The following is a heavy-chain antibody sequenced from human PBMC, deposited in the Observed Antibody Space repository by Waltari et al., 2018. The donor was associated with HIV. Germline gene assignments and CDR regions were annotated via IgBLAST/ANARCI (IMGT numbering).Heavy chain of an antibody. CDR1: GFSLTTDTMR. Sequence: QVTLTESGPALVKPTQTLTLTCPISGFSLTTDTMRVSWNRQPPGKALEWRARLDWDDDKFYNTSLRTRLTNSKDTSKNQVVLRMTNVDPVDTATYYCARTFMVRGVSHNYYYFGMDVWGQGTTVTVSS. CDR2: LDWDDDK. J-gene: IGHJ6*02. D-gene: IGHD3-10*01. CDR3: ARTFMVRGVSHNYYYFGMDV. V-gene: IGHV2-70*04.